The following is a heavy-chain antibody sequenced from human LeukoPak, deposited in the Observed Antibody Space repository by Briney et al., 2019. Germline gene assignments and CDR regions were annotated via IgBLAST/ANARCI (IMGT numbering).Heavy chain of an antibody. CDR2: ISWNSGTI. D-gene: IGHD3-22*01. CDR1: GFTFDDYG. Sequence: SGGSLRLSCAASGFTFDDYGMHWVRQAPGKGLEWVSGISWNSGTIGYADSVKGRFTISRDSAKNSLYLQMNSLRAEDTALYYCAKATRDSSGYYYFDYWGQGTLVTVSS. CDR3: AKATRDSSGYYYFDY. V-gene: IGHV3-9*01. J-gene: IGHJ4*02.